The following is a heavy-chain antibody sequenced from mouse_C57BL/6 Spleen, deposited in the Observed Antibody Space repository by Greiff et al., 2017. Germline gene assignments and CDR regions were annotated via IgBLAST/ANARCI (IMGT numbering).Heavy chain of an antibody. CDR3: ARGDYFYALDY. CDR1: GYTFTSYW. J-gene: IGHJ4*01. CDR2: IDPSDSYT. Sequence: QVQLQQPGAELVMPGASVKLSCKASGYTFTSYWMHWVKQRPGQGLEWIGEIDPSDSYTNYNQQFKGKSTLTVDKTSSTAYMQLSRLTSEDSAVYYCARGDYFYALDYWGQGTSVTVSS. D-gene: IGHD3-3*01. V-gene: IGHV1-69*01.